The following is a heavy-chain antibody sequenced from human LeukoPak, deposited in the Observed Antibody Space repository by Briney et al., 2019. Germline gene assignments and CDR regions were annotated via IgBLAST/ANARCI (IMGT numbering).Heavy chain of an antibody. CDR3: ARGPGEGGSSGYYYGKPEDPAEYYFDY. D-gene: IGHD3-22*01. J-gene: IGHJ4*02. CDR1: GYTFTSYD. CDR2: INPSGGRT. V-gene: IGHV1-46*01. Sequence: GASVKVSCKASGYTFTSYDINWVRQAPGQGLEWMGLINPSGGRTSYAQKFKGRVSMTRDMSTSTVYMELSSLRSEDTAVYYCARGPGEGGSSGYYYGKPEDPAEYYFDYWGQGTLVTVSS.